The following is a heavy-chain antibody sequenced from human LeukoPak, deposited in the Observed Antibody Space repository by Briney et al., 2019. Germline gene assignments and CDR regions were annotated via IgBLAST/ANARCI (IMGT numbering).Heavy chain of an antibody. CDR2: IIPILGIA. J-gene: IGHJ4*02. D-gene: IGHD4-23*01. CDR3: ASGGSTGFDY. CDR1: GGTFSSYA. V-gene: IGHV1-69*04. Sequence: ASVKVSCKASGGTFSSYAISWVRQAPGQGLEWMGRIIPILGIANHAQKFQGRVTITADKSTSTAYMELSSLRSEDTAVYYCASGGSTGFDYWGQGTLVTVSS.